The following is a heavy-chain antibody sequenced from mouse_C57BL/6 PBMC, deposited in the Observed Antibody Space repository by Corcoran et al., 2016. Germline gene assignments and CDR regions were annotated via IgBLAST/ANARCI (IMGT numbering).Heavy chain of an antibody. CDR1: GYTFTDYS. V-gene: IGHV1-76*01. CDR2: IYPGSGNT. Sequence: QVQLKQSGAELVRPGASVKLSCKASGYTFTDYSINWVKQRPGQGLEWIARIYPGSGNTYYNEKFKGKATLTAEKSSSTAYMQLSSLTSEDSAVYFCARTVYSNLWDFDVWGTGTTVTVSS. J-gene: IGHJ1*03. D-gene: IGHD2-5*01. CDR3: ARTVYSNLWDFDV.